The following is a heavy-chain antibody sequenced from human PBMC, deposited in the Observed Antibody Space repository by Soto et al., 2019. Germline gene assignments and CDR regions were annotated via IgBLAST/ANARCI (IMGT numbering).Heavy chain of an antibody. Sequence: QMQLQESGPGLVSPSQTLSLTCTVSGGSISSDGDYYRWSWIRQHPGKGLEWIGYIYDSGSPYYHPSLESRVTVSVDTSKNQFSLKLSSLTAADTAVYYCARVRENYFDSWGLGNLVTVSS. CDR3: ARVRENYFDS. V-gene: IGHV4-31*03. J-gene: IGHJ4*02. CDR2: IYDSGSP. CDR1: GGSISSDGDYYR.